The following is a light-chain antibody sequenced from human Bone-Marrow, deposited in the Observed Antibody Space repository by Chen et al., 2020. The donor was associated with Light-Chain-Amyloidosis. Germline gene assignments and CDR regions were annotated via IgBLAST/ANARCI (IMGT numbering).Light chain of an antibody. Sequence: SYVLPQPPSVSVAPGQPPRITCGGYNIGSESVHWHQQRPGQAPVLVVYDDSDRPSGIPERFSGSNSGDTATLTISRVEAGDEADYYCQVWDSSSDDDVFGTGTKVTVL. V-gene: IGLV3-21*02. CDR2: DDS. CDR1: NIGSES. CDR3: QVWDSSSDDDV. J-gene: IGLJ1*01.